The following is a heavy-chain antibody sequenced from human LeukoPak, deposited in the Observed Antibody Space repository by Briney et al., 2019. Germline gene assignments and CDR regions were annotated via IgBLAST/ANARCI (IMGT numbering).Heavy chain of an antibody. CDR3: ARVGGSGLDY. Sequence: SETLSLTCTVSGGSISSGSYYWSWIRQPAGKGLEWIGRIYTSGSTNYNPSLKSRVTISVDTSKNQFSLKLSSVTAADTAVYYCARVGGSGLDYWGQGTLVTVSS. CDR2: IYTSGST. V-gene: IGHV4-61*02. D-gene: IGHD6-19*01. J-gene: IGHJ4*02. CDR1: GGSISSGSYY.